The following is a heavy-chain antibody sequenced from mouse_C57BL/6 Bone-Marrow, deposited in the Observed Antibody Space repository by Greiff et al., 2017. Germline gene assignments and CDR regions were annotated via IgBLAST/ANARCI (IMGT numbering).Heavy chain of an antibody. CDR1: GYTFTDYY. Sequence: EVQLQQSGPVLVKPGASVKLSCKASGYTFTDYYMNWVKQSPGKSLEWIGVINPYNGGTCYNQKFKGKATLTVDKSSSTAYMELNSLTSEDSEVYYCAGIYYDYAFAYWGQGTLVTVSA. CDR3: AGIYYDYAFAY. CDR2: INPYNGGT. V-gene: IGHV1-19*01. D-gene: IGHD2-4*01. J-gene: IGHJ3*01.